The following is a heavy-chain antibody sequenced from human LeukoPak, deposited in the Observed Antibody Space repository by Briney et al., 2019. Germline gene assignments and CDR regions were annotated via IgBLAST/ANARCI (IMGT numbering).Heavy chain of an antibody. CDR1: GFTFSSYA. CDR3: ARDIEDFWSGYSSIYYYYGMDV. Sequence: GRSLRLSCAASGFTFSSYAMHWVRQAPGKGLEWVAVISYDGSNKYYADSVKGRFTISRDNSKNTLYLQMNSLRAEDTAVYYCARDIEDFWSGYSSIYYYYGMDVWGQGTTVTVSS. D-gene: IGHD3-3*01. J-gene: IGHJ6*02. CDR2: ISYDGSNK. V-gene: IGHV3-30-3*01.